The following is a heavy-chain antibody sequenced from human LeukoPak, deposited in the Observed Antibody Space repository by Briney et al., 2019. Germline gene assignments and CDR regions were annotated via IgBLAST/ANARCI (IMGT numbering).Heavy chain of an antibody. J-gene: IGHJ4*02. D-gene: IGHD2-2*01. Sequence: ASVKVSCKASGYTFTSYDINWVRQATGQGLEWMGWMNPNSGNTGYAQKFQGRVTMTRNTSISTAYMELSRLRSDDTAVYYCARGCSSTSCPDDYWGQGTLVTVSS. CDR1: GYTFTSYD. V-gene: IGHV1-8*01. CDR3: ARGCSSTSCPDDY. CDR2: MNPNSGNT.